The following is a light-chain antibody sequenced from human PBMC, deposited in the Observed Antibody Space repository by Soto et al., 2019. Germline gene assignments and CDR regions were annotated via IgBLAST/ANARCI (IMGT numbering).Light chain of an antibody. CDR1: QDISNY. J-gene: IGKJ1*01. Sequence: IQMTQSRSSLSASVGDRVTITCQASQDISNYLNWYQQKPGKAPKLLIYGASNLQSGVPPRFSGSGSGTDFTLAISSLQPEDSATYYCLQDINYPWTFGQGTKVDIK. CDR2: GAS. CDR3: LQDINYPWT. V-gene: IGKV1-6*01.